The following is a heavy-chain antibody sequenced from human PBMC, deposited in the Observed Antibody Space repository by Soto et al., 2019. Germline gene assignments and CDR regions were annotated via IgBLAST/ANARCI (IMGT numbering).Heavy chain of an antibody. J-gene: IGHJ6*02. V-gene: IGHV4-39*01. D-gene: IGHD5-18*01. Sequence: QLQLQESGPGLVKPSETLSLTCTVSGGSISSSSYYWGWIRQPPGKGLEWIGSIYYSGSTYYNPSLKSRVTISVDTSKNQFSLKLSSVTAADTAVYYCARHSMGSDTAMVDYYYYGMDVWGQGTTVTVSS. CDR2: IYYSGST. CDR3: ARHSMGSDTAMVDYYYYGMDV. CDR1: GGSISSSSYY.